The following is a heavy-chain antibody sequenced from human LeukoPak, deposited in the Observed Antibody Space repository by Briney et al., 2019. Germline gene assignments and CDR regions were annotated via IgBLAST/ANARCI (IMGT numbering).Heavy chain of an antibody. CDR1: GITLSRYW. CDR3: VRIVGHTTTDF. D-gene: IGHD1-26*01. J-gene: IGHJ4*02. V-gene: IGHV3-74*01. Sequence: GGSLRLSCAASGITLSRYWMHWVRQAPWKGLVWVSRVSGDGTTTNYADSVKGRFTISRDNSKNTLYLQMNSVTYEDTAVYFCVRIVGHTTTDFWGQGTIVTVSS. CDR2: VSGDGTTT.